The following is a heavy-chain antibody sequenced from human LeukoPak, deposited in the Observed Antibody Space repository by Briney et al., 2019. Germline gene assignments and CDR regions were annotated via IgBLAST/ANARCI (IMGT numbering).Heavy chain of an antibody. J-gene: IGHJ4*02. Sequence: GTSLRLSCVASGFTFTNYAMSWVRQAPGKGLEWVSAITGSDGSSYYADSVRGRFTISRDNSKNTLYLQVNSLRAEDTAVYYCAKWGDYDILTGYYVPDYWGQGTLVTVSS. V-gene: IGHV3-23*01. CDR3: AKWGDYDILTGYYVPDY. CDR1: GFTFTNYA. D-gene: IGHD3-9*01. CDR2: ITGSDGSS.